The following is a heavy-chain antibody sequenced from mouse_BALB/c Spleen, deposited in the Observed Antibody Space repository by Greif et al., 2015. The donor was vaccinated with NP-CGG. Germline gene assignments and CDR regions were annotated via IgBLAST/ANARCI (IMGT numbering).Heavy chain of an antibody. CDR1: GFNIKDTY. V-gene: IGHV14-3*02. CDR3: ARGYGNYYYAMDY. J-gene: IGHJ4*01. CDR2: IDPANGNT. Sequence: VQLKQSGAELVKPGASVKLSCTASGFNIKDTYMHWVKQRPEQGLEWIGRIDPANGNTKYDPKFQGKAAITADTSSNPAYLQLSSLTSEDTAVYYCARGYGNYYYAMDYWGQGTSVTVSS. D-gene: IGHD2-10*02.